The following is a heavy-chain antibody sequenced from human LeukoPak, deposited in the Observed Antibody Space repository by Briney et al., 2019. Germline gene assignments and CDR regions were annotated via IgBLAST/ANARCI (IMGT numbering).Heavy chain of an antibody. CDR2: IYHSGST. V-gene: IGHV4-39*07. Sequence: SETLSLTCTVSGGSISSGGYYWSWIRQPPGKGLEWIGRIYHSGSTYYNPSLKSRVTISVDTSKNQFSLKLSSVTAADTAVYYCARENKRNGGSGSYYKSDYWGQGTLVTVSS. J-gene: IGHJ4*02. CDR1: GGSISSGGYY. CDR3: ARENKRNGGSGSYYKSDY. D-gene: IGHD3-10*01.